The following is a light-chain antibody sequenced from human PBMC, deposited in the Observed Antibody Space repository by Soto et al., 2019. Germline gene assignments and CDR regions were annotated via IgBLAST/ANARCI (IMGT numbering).Light chain of an antibody. Sequence: EIVLTQSPGTLSLSPGERATLSCRASQSVSSSYLAWYQQKPGQAPRLLIYGASSRATGIPDRFSGSGSGTDFTLTISRLEPEEFAVYYCQQYGSSPTFGQGTQVEIK. J-gene: IGKJ1*01. CDR2: GAS. CDR3: QQYGSSPT. CDR1: QSVSSSY. V-gene: IGKV3-20*01.